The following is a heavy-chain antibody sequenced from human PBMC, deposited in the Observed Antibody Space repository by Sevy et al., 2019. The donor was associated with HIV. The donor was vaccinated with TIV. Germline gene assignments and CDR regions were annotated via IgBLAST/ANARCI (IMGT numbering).Heavy chain of an antibody. J-gene: IGHJ4*02. CDR2: IWYDGSSK. CDR1: GFTFSSYG. Sequence: GGSLRLSCAASGFTFSSYGMHWVRQAPGKGLEWVALIWYDGSSKYYAYSVKGRFTISRDNSKTKRFLQMNSLRAEDTAADDCASGAYYCASRTENFDYWGQGTLVTVSS. V-gene: IGHV3-33*01. CDR3: ASGAYYCASRTENFDY. D-gene: IGHD3-10*01.